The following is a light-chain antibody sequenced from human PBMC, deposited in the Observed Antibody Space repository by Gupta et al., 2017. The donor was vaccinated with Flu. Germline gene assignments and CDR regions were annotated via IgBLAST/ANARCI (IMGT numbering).Light chain of an antibody. CDR1: SRDVGGYDY. Sequence: QSALTQPASVSGSPGQSIAISCTGTSRDVGGYDYVSWYQQHPGKAPELMIFEVSRRPSGISDRFSGSKSGNTASLTIAGLLAEDEAYYYCSSYRKTNSVVVFGGGTKVTVL. J-gene: IGLJ2*01. V-gene: IGLV2-14*01. CDR2: EVS. CDR3: SSYRKTNSVVV.